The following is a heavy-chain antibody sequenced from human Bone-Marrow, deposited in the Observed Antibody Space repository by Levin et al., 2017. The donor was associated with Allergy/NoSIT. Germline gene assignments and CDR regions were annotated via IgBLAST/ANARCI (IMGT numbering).Heavy chain of an antibody. CDR2: ISYDGSNK. V-gene: IGHV3-30*04. D-gene: IGHD6-13*01. Sequence: GESLKISCAASGFTFSSYAMHWVRQAPGKGLEWVAVISYDGSNKYYADSVKGRFTISRDNSKNTLYLQMNSLRAEDTAVYYCAGEEGSWVNNYYGMDVWGQGTTVTVSS. J-gene: IGHJ6*02. CDR1: GFTFSSYA. CDR3: AGEEGSWVNNYYGMDV.